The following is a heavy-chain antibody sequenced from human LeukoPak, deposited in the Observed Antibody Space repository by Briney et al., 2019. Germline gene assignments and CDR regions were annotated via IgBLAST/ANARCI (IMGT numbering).Heavy chain of an antibody. D-gene: IGHD6-13*01. V-gene: IGHV3-23*01. CDR3: AKDPAQQLVLDF. Sequence: GGCLRLSCAASGFTFSSYAMSWVRQAPGKGLEWVSAIIGSGSSTYYADSVKGRFTISRDNSKNTLFLQMNSLSAEDTAVYYCAKDPAQQLVLDFWGQGTLVTVSS. CDR2: IIGSGSST. J-gene: IGHJ4*02. CDR1: GFTFSSYA.